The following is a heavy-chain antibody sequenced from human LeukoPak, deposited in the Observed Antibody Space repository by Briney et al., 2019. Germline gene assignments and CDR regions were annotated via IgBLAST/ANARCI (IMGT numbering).Heavy chain of an antibody. D-gene: IGHD3-22*01. CDR3: ASWHYDSSGYQNWFDP. V-gene: IGHV1-69*06. CDR2: IIPIFGTA. J-gene: IGHJ5*02. CDR1: GGTFSSYA. Sequence: GSSVKVSCKASGGTFSSYAISWVRQAPGQGLEWMGGIIPIFGTANYAQKFQGRATITADKSTSTAYMELSSLRSEDTAVYYCASWHYDSSGYQNWFDPWGQGTLVTVSS.